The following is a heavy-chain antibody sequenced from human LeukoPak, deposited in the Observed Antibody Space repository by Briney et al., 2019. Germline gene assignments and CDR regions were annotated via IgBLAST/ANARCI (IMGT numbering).Heavy chain of an antibody. Sequence: GGSLRLSCAASGFTFSSYAMHWVRQAPGKGLEWVAVISYDGSNKYYADSVKGRFTISRDNSKNTLYLQMNSLRAEDTAVYYCARNPGIAAAAPNFDYWGQGTLVTVSS. CDR2: ISYDGSNK. V-gene: IGHV3-30-3*01. CDR1: GFTFSSYA. D-gene: IGHD6-13*01. J-gene: IGHJ4*02. CDR3: ARNPGIAAAAPNFDY.